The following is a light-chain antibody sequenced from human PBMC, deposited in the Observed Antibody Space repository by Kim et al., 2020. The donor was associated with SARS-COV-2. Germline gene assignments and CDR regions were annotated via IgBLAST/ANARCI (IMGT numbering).Light chain of an antibody. V-gene: IGLV3-19*01. CDR1: SIRSYY. CDR3: NSRDSSGTRV. J-gene: IGLJ3*02. Sequence: VALGQTVRITCQGDSIRSYYASWYQQRPGQAPVVVIYDRNTRPSGIPDRFSGSSSGNTASLTITGTQAEDEADYYCNSRDSSGTRVFGGGTQLTVL. CDR2: DRN.